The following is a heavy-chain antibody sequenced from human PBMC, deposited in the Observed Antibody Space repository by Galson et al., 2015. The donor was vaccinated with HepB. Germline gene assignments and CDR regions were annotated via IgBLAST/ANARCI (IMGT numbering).Heavy chain of an antibody. D-gene: IGHD5-24*01. J-gene: IGHJ4*02. CDR2: ISSSSSTI. V-gene: IGHV3-48*04. CDR1: GFTFSSYS. CDR3: ARDRGKDGYDSIFDY. Sequence: SLRLSCAASGFTFSSYSMNWVRQAPGKGLEWVSYISSSSSTIYHADSVKGRFTISRDNAKNSLYLQMNSLRAEDTAVYYCARDRGKDGYDSIFDYWGQGTLVTVSS.